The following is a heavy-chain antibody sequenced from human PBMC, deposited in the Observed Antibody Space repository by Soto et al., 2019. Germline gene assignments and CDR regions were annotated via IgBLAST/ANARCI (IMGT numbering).Heavy chain of an antibody. Sequence: RRLSCAASGFAFSSYAMSWVRQAPGKGLEWVSAISGSGGSTYYADSVKGRFTISRDNSKNTLYLQMNSLRAEDTAVYYCAKPITIFGVVTRPDYDFWSGHPGAFDVWGQGTMVTVSS. J-gene: IGHJ3*01. CDR1: GFAFSSYA. V-gene: IGHV3-23*01. CDR3: AKPITIFGVVTRPDYDFWSGHPGAFDV. CDR2: ISGSGGST. D-gene: IGHD3-3*01.